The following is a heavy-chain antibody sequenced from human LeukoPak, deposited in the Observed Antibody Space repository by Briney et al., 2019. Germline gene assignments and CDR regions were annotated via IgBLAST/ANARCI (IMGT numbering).Heavy chain of an antibody. J-gene: IGHJ4*02. D-gene: IGHD3-16*02. CDR1: GFTFSDYI. V-gene: IGHV3-30*03. CDR2: ISYDEKNK. CDR3: ARDGSFYFDY. Sequence: GGSLRLSCAASGFTFSDYIMNWVRQAPGKGLEWLAIISYDEKNKYYADSVKGRFTISRDISKNTLYLQMNILRPEDTAVYHCARDGSFYFDYWGQGTLVTVSS.